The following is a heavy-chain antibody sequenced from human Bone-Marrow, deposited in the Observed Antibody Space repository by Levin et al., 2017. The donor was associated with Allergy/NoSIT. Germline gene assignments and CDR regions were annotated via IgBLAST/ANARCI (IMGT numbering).Heavy chain of an antibody. V-gene: IGHV1-8*01. CDR3: EGAAWGDSNYGIDT. CDR1: GYTFLSYD. Sequence: ASVKVSCKASGYTFLSYDIHWVRQASGQGLEWMGWMNPHSGNTGYAERFQGRVTMTRNLSISTAYLELNSLNSEDTAVYYCEGAAWGDSNYGIDTWGQGTLVTVSS. J-gene: IGHJ5*02. D-gene: IGHD4-11*01. CDR2: MNPHSGNT.